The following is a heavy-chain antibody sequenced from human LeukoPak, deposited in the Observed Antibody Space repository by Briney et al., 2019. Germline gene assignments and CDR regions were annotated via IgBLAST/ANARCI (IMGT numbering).Heavy chain of an antibody. V-gene: IGHV4-31*02. J-gene: IGHJ6*02. D-gene: IGHD3-22*01. Sequence: ASRTLSLTWTVSGFSISSGYYYWSWIRQHPGKGPEWVGYIYNTGNTQYNPSLKRRVTISVDTSTNQFSLKLSSVTAADTAVYYCARDNPTLYYYDSSGYPTYYYGMDVWGQGTTLTVSS. CDR1: GFSISSGYYY. CDR2: IYNTGNT. CDR3: ARDNPTLYYYDSSGYPTYYYGMDV.